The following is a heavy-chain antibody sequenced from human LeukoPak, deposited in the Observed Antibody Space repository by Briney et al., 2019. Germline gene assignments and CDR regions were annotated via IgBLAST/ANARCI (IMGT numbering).Heavy chain of an antibody. V-gene: IGHV4-59*08. CDR2: IYHSGTT. D-gene: IGHD4-17*01. Sequence: TSETLSLTCTASGVSIGSYYWSWIRQPPGKGLECIGYIYHSGTTNYNPSLKSRVTISADTSKNQFSLKLTSVTAADTAIYYCARQRDYADYLDAFDVWGQGTMVTVSS. CDR3: ARQRDYADYLDAFDV. CDR1: GVSIGSYY. J-gene: IGHJ3*01.